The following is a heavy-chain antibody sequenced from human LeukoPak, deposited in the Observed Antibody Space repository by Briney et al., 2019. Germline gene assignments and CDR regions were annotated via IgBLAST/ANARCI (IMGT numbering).Heavy chain of an antibody. J-gene: IGHJ6*02. V-gene: IGHV4-39*01. CDR2: IYYSGST. D-gene: IGHD6-19*01. CDR3: AIQRLDGTDV. Sequence: PSETLSLTCIVSGGSISSRSYYWGWIRQPPGKGLEWIGSIYYSGSTYYNASLKSRVTTSVDTSKNQFSLKLTSVTAADTAVYYCAIQRLDGTDVWGQGITVTVSS. CDR1: GGSISSRSYY.